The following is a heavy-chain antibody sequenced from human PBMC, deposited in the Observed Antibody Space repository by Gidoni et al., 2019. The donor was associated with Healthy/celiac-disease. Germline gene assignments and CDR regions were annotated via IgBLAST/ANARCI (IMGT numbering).Heavy chain of an antibody. CDR3: AKGRLPAAILGSMDV. J-gene: IGHJ6*02. CDR2: ISYDGSNK. V-gene: IGHV3-30*18. Sequence: QVQLVESGGGVVQPGRSLRLSCAASGFTFSSYGMHWVRQAPGKGLEWVAVISYDGSNKYYADSVKGRFTISRDNSKNTLYLQMNSLRAEDTAVYYCAKGRLPAAILGSMDVWGQGTTVTVSS. D-gene: IGHD2-2*02. CDR1: GFTFSSYG.